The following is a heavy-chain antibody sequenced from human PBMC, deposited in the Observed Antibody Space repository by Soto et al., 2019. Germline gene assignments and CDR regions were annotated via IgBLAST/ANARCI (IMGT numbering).Heavy chain of an antibody. CDR2: ISFDERKK. Sequence: GGSLRLSCAASGFNFRNYGMHWVRQAPGKGLEWVAVISFDERKKYYSDSVKGRFTISRDNSKNMLYLQVNSLRAEDTAVYYCAKSGPRGRCGSDCYLSLLIWGQGTLVTVSS. CDR1: GFNFRNYG. V-gene: IGHV3-30*18. J-gene: IGHJ4*02. D-gene: IGHD2-21*02. CDR3: AKSGPRGRCGSDCYLSLLI.